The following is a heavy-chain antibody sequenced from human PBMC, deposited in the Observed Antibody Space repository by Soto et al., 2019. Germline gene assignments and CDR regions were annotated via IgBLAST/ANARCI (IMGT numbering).Heavy chain of an antibody. CDR2: IIPIFGTA. CDR3: AGILLGDSSGYTNWFDP. CDR1: GGTFSSYA. D-gene: IGHD3-22*01. V-gene: IGHV1-69*13. J-gene: IGHJ5*02. Sequence: SVKVSCKASGGTFSSYAISWVRQAPGQGLEWMGGIIPIFGTANYAQKFQGRVTITADESTSTAYMELSSLRSEDTAVYYCAGILLGDSSGYTNWFDPWGQGTQVTVSS.